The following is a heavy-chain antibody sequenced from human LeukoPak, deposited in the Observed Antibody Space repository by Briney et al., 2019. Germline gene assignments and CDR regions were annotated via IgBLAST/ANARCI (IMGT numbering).Heavy chain of an antibody. V-gene: IGHV3-74*01. CDR3: ARVGKGRITIFGVVGYYFDY. CDR2: INSDGSST. CDR1: GFTFSSYW. D-gene: IGHD3-3*01. J-gene: IGHJ4*02. Sequence: PGGSLRLSCAASGFTFSSYWMHWVRQAPGKGLVWVSRINSDGSSTSYADSVKGRFTISRDNAKNTLYPQMNSLRAEDTAVYYCARVGKGRITIFGVVGYYFDYWGQGTLVTVSS.